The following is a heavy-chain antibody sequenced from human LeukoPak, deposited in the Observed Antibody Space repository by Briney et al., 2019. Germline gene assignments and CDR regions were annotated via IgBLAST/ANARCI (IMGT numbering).Heavy chain of an antibody. Sequence: GGSLRLSCAASGFTFDDYAMHWVRQAPGKGLEWVSGISWNSGSIGYADSVKGRFTISRDNSKNTLYLQMNSLRAEDTAVYYCAKDYDFWSGYTKYYFDYWGQGTLVTVSS. D-gene: IGHD3-3*01. CDR2: ISWNSGSI. CDR3: AKDYDFWSGYTKYYFDY. J-gene: IGHJ4*02. CDR1: GFTFDDYA. V-gene: IGHV3-9*01.